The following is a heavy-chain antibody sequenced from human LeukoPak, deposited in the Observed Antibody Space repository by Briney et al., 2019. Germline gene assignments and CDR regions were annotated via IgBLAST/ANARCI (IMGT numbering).Heavy chain of an antibody. J-gene: IGHJ4*02. V-gene: IGHV3-30*02. D-gene: IGHD3-22*01. Sequence: GGSLRLSCAASGFTFSSYGMHWVRQAPGKGLKWVAFIRYDGSNKYYADSVKGRFTISRDNSKNTLYLQMNSLRAEDTAVYYCAKDATTYYYDSSGYHFDYWGQGTLVTVSS. CDR2: IRYDGSNK. CDR3: AKDATTYYYDSSGYHFDY. CDR1: GFTFSSYG.